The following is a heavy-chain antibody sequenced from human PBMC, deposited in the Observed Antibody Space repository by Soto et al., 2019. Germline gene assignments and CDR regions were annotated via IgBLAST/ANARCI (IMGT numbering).Heavy chain of an antibody. J-gene: IGHJ5*02. CDR2: ISTYTGNT. V-gene: IGHV1-18*01. CDR3: TRWTVTNNWFDP. D-gene: IGHD4-17*01. CDR1: GYTFTNYR. Sequence: QVPLVQSGPEVKKPGASVTVSCKTSGYTFTNYRIGWVRQAPGQGLEWMGWISTYTGNTKSVQKFQGRVTLTTDTSTSTAYMDLRSLTSDDTAVYYFTRWTVTNNWFDPWGQGTLVTVSS.